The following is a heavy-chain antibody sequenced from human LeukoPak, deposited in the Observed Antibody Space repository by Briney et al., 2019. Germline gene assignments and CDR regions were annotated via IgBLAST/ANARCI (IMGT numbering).Heavy chain of an antibody. CDR1: GCTFTSYY. V-gene: IGHV1-46*03. CDR2: INPSGGST. D-gene: IGHD2-2*01. CDR3: ARKYCSSTSCYYNWFDP. J-gene: IGHJ5*02. Sequence: GASVKVSCKASGCTFTSYYMHWVRQAPGQGLEWMGIINPSGGSTSYAQKFQGRVTMTRDTSTSTVYMELSSLRSEDTAVYYCARKYCSSTSCYYNWFDPWGQGTLVTVSS.